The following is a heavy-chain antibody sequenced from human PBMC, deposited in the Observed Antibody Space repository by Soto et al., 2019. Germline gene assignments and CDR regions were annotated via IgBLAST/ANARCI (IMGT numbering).Heavy chain of an antibody. CDR1: GGSFSGYY. D-gene: IGHD3-3*01. Sequence: QVQLQQWGAGLLKPSETLSLTCAVYGGSFSGYYWSWIRQPPGKGLEGIGETNHSGSTTYNPSPKSRVTRSVDTSTNQFSLKLSSVTAADTAVYYCARTRITIFGVVIPGAYYGMDVWGQGTTVTVSS. J-gene: IGHJ6*02. CDR2: TNHSGST. V-gene: IGHV4-34*01. CDR3: ARTRITIFGVVIPGAYYGMDV.